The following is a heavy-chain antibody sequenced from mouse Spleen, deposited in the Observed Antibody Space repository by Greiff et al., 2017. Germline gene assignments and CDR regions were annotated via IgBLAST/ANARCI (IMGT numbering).Heavy chain of an antibody. Sequence: EVQGVESGGGLVKPGGSLKLSCAASGFTFSSYAMSWVRQTPEKRLEWVATISSGGSYTYYPDSVKGRFTISRDNAKNTLYLQMSSLRSEDTAMYYCAREWDYAMDYWGQGTSVTVSS. CDR2: ISSGGSYT. D-gene: IGHD1-3*01. CDR1: GFTFSSYA. V-gene: IGHV5-9-3*01. J-gene: IGHJ4*01. CDR3: AREWDYAMDY.